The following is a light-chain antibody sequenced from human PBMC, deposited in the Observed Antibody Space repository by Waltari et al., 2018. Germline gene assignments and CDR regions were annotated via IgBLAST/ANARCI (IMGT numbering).Light chain of an antibody. Sequence: QSALNQPASVSGSPGQSITISCTGTSSDVGGYKYVRWYQQHPGKAPKLMIYDVSGRPSGVSNRFSGSKSANTASLTIAGLQAEDEADYYCCSYAGSGTYVFGTGTKVTVL. CDR3: CSYAGSGTYV. J-gene: IGLJ1*01. CDR2: DVS. CDR1: SSDVGGYKY. V-gene: IGLV2-23*02.